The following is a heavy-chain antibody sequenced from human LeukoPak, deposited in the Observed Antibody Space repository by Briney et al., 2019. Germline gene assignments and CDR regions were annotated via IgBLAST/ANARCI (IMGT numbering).Heavy chain of an antibody. CDR1: GFTFSSYA. V-gene: IGHV3-23*01. J-gene: IGHJ3*02. Sequence: HPGGSLRLSCAASGFTFSSYAMSWVRQAPGKGLEWVSVISGSGGSTYYAASVKGRFTISRDNSKNTLYLQVNSLRAEDTAVYYCAKDHQGDSSGYSRSQAFDIWGQGTMVTVSS. CDR2: ISGSGGST. CDR3: AKDHQGDSSGYSRSQAFDI. D-gene: IGHD3-22*01.